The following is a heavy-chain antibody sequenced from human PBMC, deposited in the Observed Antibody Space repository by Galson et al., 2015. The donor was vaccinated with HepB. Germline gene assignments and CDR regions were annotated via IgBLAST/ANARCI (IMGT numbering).Heavy chain of an antibody. CDR2: IWYDGSNK. CDR1: GFTFSSYG. Sequence: SLRLSCAASGFTFSSYGMHWVRQAPGKGLEWVAVIWYDGSNKYYADSVKGRFTISRDNSKNTLYLQMNSLRAEDTAVYYCARDRKLEYCGGDCGGAFDYWGQGTLVTVSS. CDR3: ARDRKLEYCGGDCGGAFDY. J-gene: IGHJ4*02. V-gene: IGHV3-33*01. D-gene: IGHD2-21*01.